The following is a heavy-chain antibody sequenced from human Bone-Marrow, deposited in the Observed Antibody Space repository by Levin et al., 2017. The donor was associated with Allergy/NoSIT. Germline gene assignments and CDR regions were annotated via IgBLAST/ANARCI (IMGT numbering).Heavy chain of an antibody. D-gene: IGHD6-19*01. V-gene: IGHV5-51*01. CDR2: IYPGDSDT. CDR3: ARLRHGSGWYQGFDS. Sequence: KRGESLKISCKGSGYSFTNNWIGWVRQMPGKGLEWMGIIYPGDSDTTYSPSFQGQVTFSADKSINTAYLQWRSLKASDSAMYYCARLRHGSGWYQGFDSWGQGTLVTVSS. J-gene: IGHJ4*02. CDR1: GYSFTNNW.